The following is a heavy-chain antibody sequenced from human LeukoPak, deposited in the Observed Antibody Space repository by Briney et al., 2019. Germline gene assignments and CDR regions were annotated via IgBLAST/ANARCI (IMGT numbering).Heavy chain of an antibody. Sequence: ASVKVSCKASGGTFSSYAISWVRQAPGQGLEWMGGIIPIFGTANYAQKFQGRVTITADKSTSTAYMELSSLRSEDTAVYYCARDPLVARYFDYWGQGTLVTVSS. CDR1: GGTFSSYA. J-gene: IGHJ4*02. D-gene: IGHD5-12*01. V-gene: IGHV1-69*06. CDR3: ARDPLVARYFDY. CDR2: IIPIFGTA.